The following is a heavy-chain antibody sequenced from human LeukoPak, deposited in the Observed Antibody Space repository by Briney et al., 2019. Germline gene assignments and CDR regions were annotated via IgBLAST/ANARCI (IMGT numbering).Heavy chain of an antibody. CDR3: AYLIAAAGVDY. Sequence: PGRSLRLSCAASGFTFSNYEMNWVRQAPGKRLEWVSYIGTRCSNIHYADSVKGRFTISRDNAKNSLYLQMNSLRAEDTAVYYCAYLIAAAGVDYWGQGTLVTVSS. CDR2: IGTRCSNI. CDR1: GFTFSNYE. D-gene: IGHD6-13*01. V-gene: IGHV3-48*03. J-gene: IGHJ4*02.